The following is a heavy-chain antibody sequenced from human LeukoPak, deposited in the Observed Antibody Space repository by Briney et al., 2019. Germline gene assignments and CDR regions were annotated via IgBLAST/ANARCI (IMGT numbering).Heavy chain of an antibody. J-gene: IGHJ4*02. D-gene: IGHD3-22*01. CDR3: AKDNLYYYDSSGSPSDS. V-gene: IGHV3-23*01. CDR2: ISGMGGST. CDR1: GFTFSSYA. Sequence: GGSLRLSCAASGFTFSSYAISWVRQAPGKGLEWVSAISGMGGSTHYADSGKGRSTISRDNSKNTLYLQLHSLRAEDTAVSYCAKDNLYYYDSSGSPSDSWGQGTLVTVSS.